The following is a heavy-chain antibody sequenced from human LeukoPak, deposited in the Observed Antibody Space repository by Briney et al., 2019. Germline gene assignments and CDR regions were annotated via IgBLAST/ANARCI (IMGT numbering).Heavy chain of an antibody. J-gene: IGHJ5*02. CDR1: GYTFTSYD. Sequence: ASVTVSCKASGYTFTSYDINWVRQATGQGLEWMGWMNPNSGNTGYAQKFQGRVTMTRNTSISTAYMELSSLRSEDTAVYYCARGRSLRGNLRFDPWGQGTLVTVSS. CDR2: MNPNSGNT. V-gene: IGHV1-8*01. CDR3: ARGRSLRGNLRFDP. D-gene: IGHD3-16*02.